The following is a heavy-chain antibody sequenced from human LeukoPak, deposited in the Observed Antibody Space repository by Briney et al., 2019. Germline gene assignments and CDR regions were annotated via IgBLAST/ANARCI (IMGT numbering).Heavy chain of an antibody. D-gene: IGHD3-22*01. CDR3: ALDYDSSGHTPGWFDP. V-gene: IGHV3-23*01. J-gene: IGHJ5*02. CDR2: IGGIVDNT. CDR1: GFTFSSYA. Sequence: PGGSLRLSCAASGFTFSSYAMSWVRQAPGKGLEWVSLIGGIVDNTHYADSVKGRFTISRDNSKNTLYLQMNSLRAEDTAVYYCALDYDSSGHTPGWFDPWGQGTLVTVSS.